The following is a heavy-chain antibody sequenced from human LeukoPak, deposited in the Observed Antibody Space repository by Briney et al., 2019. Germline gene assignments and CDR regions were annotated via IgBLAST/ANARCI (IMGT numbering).Heavy chain of an antibody. D-gene: IGHD5-12*01. Sequence: SETLSLTCTVSGGSISSYYWSWIRQPPGKGLEWIGYIYYSGSTNYNPSLKSRVTISVDTSKNQFSLKLSSVTAADTAVYYCARHGRGSGYDLVNHFDYWGQGTLVTVSS. CDR3: ARHGRGSGYDLVNHFDY. CDR1: GGSISSYY. CDR2: IYYSGST. J-gene: IGHJ4*02. V-gene: IGHV4-59*08.